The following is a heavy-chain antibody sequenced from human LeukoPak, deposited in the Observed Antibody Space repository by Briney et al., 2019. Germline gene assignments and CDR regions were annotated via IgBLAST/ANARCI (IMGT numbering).Heavy chain of an antibody. CDR3: ARSNIAVRRGDNWFDP. Sequence: ASVKVSCTASGYTFSDYYMHWVRQAPGQGLEWMGWIGPNSGGTNYAQKFQGRVTMTRDTSISTAYMELSRLISDDTAVYYCARSNIAVRRGDNWFDPWGQGTLVTVSS. V-gene: IGHV1-2*02. CDR2: IGPNSGGT. CDR1: GYTFSDYY. D-gene: IGHD6-6*01. J-gene: IGHJ5*02.